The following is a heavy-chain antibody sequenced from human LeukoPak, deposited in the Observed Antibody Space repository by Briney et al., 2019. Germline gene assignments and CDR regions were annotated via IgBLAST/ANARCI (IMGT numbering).Heavy chain of an antibody. Sequence: GGSLRLSCGASGFSFSSNWMHWVRQGPGKGPVWVSRISNDGSSTSYADSVKGRFTFSRDNAKNTLFLQMNSLRAEDTAVYYCARGGIRFIDYWGQGTLVTVSS. V-gene: IGHV3-74*01. D-gene: IGHD3-10*01. CDR1: GFSFSSNW. J-gene: IGHJ4*02. CDR2: ISNDGSST. CDR3: ARGGIRFIDY.